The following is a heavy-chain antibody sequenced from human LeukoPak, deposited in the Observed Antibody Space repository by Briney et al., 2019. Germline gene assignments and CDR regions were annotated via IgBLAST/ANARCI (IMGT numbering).Heavy chain of an antibody. J-gene: IGHJ6*03. V-gene: IGHV3-30*04. Sequence: PGRALRLSCAASRCPFRNYPMHGVREAPGKGLEGGAVISYDGSNKYYTDAVKVRFTISRDISRNRLYLQVHSLKTEDSAVYYXARDHDPSADSVVTPNYMDVWGKGTTVTVSS. CDR3: ARDHDPSADSVVTPNYMDV. CDR1: RCPFRNYP. CDR2: ISYDGSNK. D-gene: IGHD4-23*01.